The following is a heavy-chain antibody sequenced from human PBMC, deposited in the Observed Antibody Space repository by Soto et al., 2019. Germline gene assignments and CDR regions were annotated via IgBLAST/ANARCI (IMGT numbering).Heavy chain of an antibody. V-gene: IGHV3-53*01. Sequence: EVQLVESGGGLIQPGGSLRLSCAASGFTVSYFYMNWVRQAPGKGLEWVSVIYGGDSTYYADSVKGRLTTSRDSSKNTVYLQMNSLRAEDTAVYYCARVDSVDYYYGMDVWGQGTTVTVSS. CDR1: GFTVSYFY. CDR2: IYGGDST. CDR3: ARVDSVDYYYGMDV. D-gene: IGHD2-15*01. J-gene: IGHJ6*02.